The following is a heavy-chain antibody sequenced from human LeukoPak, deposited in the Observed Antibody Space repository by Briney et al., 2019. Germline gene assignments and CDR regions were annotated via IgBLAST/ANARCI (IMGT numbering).Heavy chain of an antibody. CDR2: IYNNNT. J-gene: IGHJ5*02. CDR1: GFPVSSNY. V-gene: IGHV3-66*01. D-gene: IGHD4-11*01. Sequence: PGGPLRLSCAASGFPVSSNYMSWVRQAPGKGLECVSIIYNNNTYYADSVKGRFTISRDNSKNTLYLQMNSLRAEDTAVYYCARGRYSRTCRWLDPWGQGTLVTVSS. CDR3: ARGRYSRTCRWLDP.